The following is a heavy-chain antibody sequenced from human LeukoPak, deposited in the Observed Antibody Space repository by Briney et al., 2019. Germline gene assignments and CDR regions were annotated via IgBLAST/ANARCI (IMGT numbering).Heavy chain of an antibody. J-gene: IGHJ4*02. V-gene: IGHV3-21*01. CDR2: ISRSNIYI. D-gene: IGHD3-10*01. CDR1: GFTFSSYS. CDR3: ARGVYYGSGSYLL. Sequence: SGGSVRLSCTASGFTFSSYSMNWVRQAPGKGLEWVSSISRSNIYIYYADSVKGRFTISRDNAKNSLYLQMNSLRAEDTAVYYCARGVYYGSGSYLLWGQGTLVTVSS.